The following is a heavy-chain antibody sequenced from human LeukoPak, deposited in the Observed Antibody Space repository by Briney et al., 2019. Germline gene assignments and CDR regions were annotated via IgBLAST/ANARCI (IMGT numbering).Heavy chain of an antibody. V-gene: IGHV4-34*01. CDR3: ARGSVVVVPAAMEDYYYDMDV. CDR1: GGSFSGYY. CDR2: IKHSGST. D-gene: IGHD2-2*01. Sequence: SDTLSLTRSVYGGSFSGYYWSWIRQPPGKGLEWIGEIKHSGSTNYNPSLKSRVTISVDTSKNQFSLKLSSVTAADTAVYYCARGSVVVVPAAMEDYYYDMDVWGQGTTVTVS. J-gene: IGHJ6*02.